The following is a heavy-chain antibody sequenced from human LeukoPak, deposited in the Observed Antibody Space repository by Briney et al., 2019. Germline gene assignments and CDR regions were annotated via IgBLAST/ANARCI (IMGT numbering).Heavy chain of an antibody. J-gene: IGHJ4*02. CDR2: IYYIGPT. D-gene: IGHD6-19*01. CDR3: ARHLSSEYYFDY. Sequence: LSDTLSLTCTVSGGSISSNNDYWGWIRQPPGKGLEWFGSIYYIGPTYYNPSLRSRVTISVDTSKNQFSLKLSSVTAADSAVYYCARHLSSEYYFDYWGQGTLVTVSS. V-gene: IGHV4-39*01. CDR1: GGSISSNNDY.